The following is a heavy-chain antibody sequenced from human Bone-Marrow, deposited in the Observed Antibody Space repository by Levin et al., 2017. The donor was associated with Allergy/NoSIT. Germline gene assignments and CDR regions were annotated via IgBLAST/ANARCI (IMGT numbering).Heavy chain of an antibody. J-gene: IGHJ6*02. CDR3: AKDMATSMTHRIYYGLDA. Sequence: GGSLRLSCVGSGFTFDDYSMHWVRQVPGKGLEWVSGITWNRGTIGYADSVKGRFTISRDNAKNSLYLQMNSLRPEDTALYYCAKDMATSMTHRIYYGLDAWGQGTPVTVSS. CDR2: ITWNRGTI. CDR1: GFTFDDYS. V-gene: IGHV3-9*01.